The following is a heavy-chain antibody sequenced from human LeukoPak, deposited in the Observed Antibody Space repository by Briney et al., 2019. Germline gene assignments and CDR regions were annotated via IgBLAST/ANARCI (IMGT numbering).Heavy chain of an antibody. CDR1: GFTFRNYA. CDR2: ISDNGGGT. V-gene: IGHV3-64*01. Sequence: PGGCLRLSCAASGFTFRNYAMHWVRQAPGKGLEYASSISDNGGGTYYANSVKGRFTISRDNSKNTLFLQMGSLRPEDMAVYYCARDNYGTYDYWGQGTLVTVSS. D-gene: IGHD3-10*01. J-gene: IGHJ4*02. CDR3: ARDNYGTYDY.